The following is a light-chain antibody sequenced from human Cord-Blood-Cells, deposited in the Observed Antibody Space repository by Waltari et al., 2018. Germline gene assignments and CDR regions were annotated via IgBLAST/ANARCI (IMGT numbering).Light chain of an antibody. Sequence: EIVLTPSPATLSLSPGERATLSCSASQSVSSYLAWYQQKPGQAPRLLIYDASNRATGIPARFSGSGSGTDFTLTISSLEPEDFAVYYCQQRSNWPITFGQGTRLEIK. V-gene: IGKV3-11*01. CDR1: QSVSSY. CDR3: QQRSNWPIT. J-gene: IGKJ5*01. CDR2: DAS.